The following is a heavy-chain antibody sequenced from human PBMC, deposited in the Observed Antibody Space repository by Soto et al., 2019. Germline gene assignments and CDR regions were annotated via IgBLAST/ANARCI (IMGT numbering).Heavy chain of an antibody. D-gene: IGHD4-17*01. CDR1: GGSISSSSYY. CDR3: ASTSGDYYFDY. CDR2: IYYSGST. V-gene: IGHV4-39*01. J-gene: IGHJ4*02. Sequence: QLQLQESGPGLVKPSETLSLTCTVSGGSISSSSYYWGWIRQPPGKGLEWIGSIYYSGSTYYNPSLKSRVTISVDTSKNQCSLKLSPVTAADTAVYYCASTSGDYYFDYWGQGTLVTVSS.